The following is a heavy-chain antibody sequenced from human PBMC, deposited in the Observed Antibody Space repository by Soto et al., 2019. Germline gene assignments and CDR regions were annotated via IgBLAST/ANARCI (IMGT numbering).Heavy chain of an antibody. J-gene: IGHJ6*02. CDR1: GFTFSSYG. V-gene: IGHV3-30*19. Sequence: QVQLVESGGGVVQPGRSLRLSCAASGFTFSSYGMHWVRQAPGKGLEWVVVIWYDGSNKYYADSVKGRFTISRDNSKNTLYLQMNSLRAEDTAVYYCARDLGYSSGWWGFRDYYYYGMDVWGQGTTVTVSS. D-gene: IGHD6-19*01. CDR2: IWYDGSNK. CDR3: ARDLGYSSGWWGFRDYYYYGMDV.